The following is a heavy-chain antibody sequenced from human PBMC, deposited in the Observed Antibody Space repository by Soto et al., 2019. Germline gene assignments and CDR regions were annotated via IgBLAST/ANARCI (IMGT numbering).Heavy chain of an antibody. CDR2: ISYDGSKK. Sequence: GGSLRLSCAASGFTFSSYGMHWVCQAPGKGLEWVAVISYDGSKKYYADSVRGRFTISRDTSKNTLYLQMNSLRAEDTAVYYCAKDLRSQFYFYYGVDFWGQGITVTVSS. CDR3: AKDLRSQFYFYYGVDF. D-gene: IGHD4-17*01. J-gene: IGHJ6*02. V-gene: IGHV3-30*18. CDR1: GFTFSSYG.